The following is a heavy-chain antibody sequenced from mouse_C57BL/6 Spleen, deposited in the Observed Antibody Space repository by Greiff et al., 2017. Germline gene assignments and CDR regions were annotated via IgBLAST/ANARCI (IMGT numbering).Heavy chain of an antibody. J-gene: IGHJ4*01. CDR1: GFTFSSYT. CDR2: ISGGGGNT. V-gene: IGHV5-9*01. Sequence: DVMLVESGGGLVKPGGSLKLSCAASGFTFSSYTMSWVRQTPEKRLEWVATISGGGGNTYYPDSVKGRFTISRDNAKNTLYLQMSSLRSEDTALYYCARDGGYAMYYWGQGTSVTVSS. CDR3: ARDGGYAMYY.